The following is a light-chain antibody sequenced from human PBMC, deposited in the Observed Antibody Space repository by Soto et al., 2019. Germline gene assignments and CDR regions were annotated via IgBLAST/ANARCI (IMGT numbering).Light chain of an antibody. CDR3: QSYDSSLSGYV. Sequence: QSVLTQPPSVSGAPGQRVTISCTGSSANIGAAYNVDWYQQLPGTAPKLLIYGNNNRSSGVPARFSGSKSGTSASLAIAGLQAEDEGDYYCQSYDSSLSGYVFGTGTKVTVL. V-gene: IGLV1-40*01. CDR1: SANIGAAYN. J-gene: IGLJ1*01. CDR2: GNN.